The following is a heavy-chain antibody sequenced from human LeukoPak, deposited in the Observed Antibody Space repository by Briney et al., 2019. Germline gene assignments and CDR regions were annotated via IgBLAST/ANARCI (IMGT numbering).Heavy chain of an antibody. D-gene: IGHD1-26*01. V-gene: IGHV3-11*04. CDR3: ARQGGSYTIDY. Sequence: GGSLRLSCATSGFTFSDYYMSWIRQAPGKGLEWLSYISGSGSDINYADSVKGRFTVSRDNAKSALYLQMNSLRAEDTAVYYCARQGGSYTIDYWGQGTLVTVSS. J-gene: IGHJ4*02. CDR2: ISGSGSDI. CDR1: GFTFSDYY.